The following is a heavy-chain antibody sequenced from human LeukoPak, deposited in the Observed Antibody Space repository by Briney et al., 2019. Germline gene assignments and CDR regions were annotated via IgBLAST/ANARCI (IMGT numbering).Heavy chain of an antibody. D-gene: IGHD7-27*01. Sequence: PSETLSLTCTVSGGSISSHYWSWIRQPPGKGLEWIGYIYYSGSTNYNPSLKSRVTISIDRSKNLFSLKLTSVTVADTAVYFCARHPGASFDSWGQGNLVTVSS. CDR3: ARHPGASFDS. CDR2: IYYSGST. CDR1: GGSISSHY. J-gene: IGHJ4*02. V-gene: IGHV4-59*08.